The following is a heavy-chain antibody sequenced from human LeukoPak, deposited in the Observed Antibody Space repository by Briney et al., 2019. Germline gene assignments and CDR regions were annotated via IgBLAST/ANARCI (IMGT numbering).Heavy chain of an antibody. D-gene: IGHD2-8*02. CDR1: EGGFSGYY. CDR2: INHSGST. CDR3: ARGSGRRYFDY. V-gene: IGHV4-34*01. J-gene: IGHJ4*02. Sequence: LETLCLTCAAYEGGFSGYYWNWIRQPPGKGQEWIGEINHSGSTNYKSSLKSRVTISVDTSKNQFSMKLYSVTAPDTAVYFCARGSGRRYFDYWGQGTLLTVSS.